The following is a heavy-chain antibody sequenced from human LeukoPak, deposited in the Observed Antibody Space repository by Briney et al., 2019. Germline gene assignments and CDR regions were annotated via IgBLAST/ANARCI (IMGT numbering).Heavy chain of an antibody. CDR1: GYTFTSYE. V-gene: IGHV1-8*01. Sequence: ASVKVSCKASGYTFTSYEINWVRQATGQGLEWMGWMNPNSGNTGYTQKFQGRVTMTRNTSISTAYMELSSLRSEDTAVYYCARRSGSYYYNWFDPWGQGTLVTVSS. CDR3: ARRSGSYYYNWFDP. J-gene: IGHJ5*02. CDR2: MNPNSGNT. D-gene: IGHD3-10*01.